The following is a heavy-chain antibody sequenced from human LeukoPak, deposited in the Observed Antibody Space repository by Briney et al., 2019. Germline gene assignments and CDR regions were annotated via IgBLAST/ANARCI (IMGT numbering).Heavy chain of an antibody. J-gene: IGHJ4*02. CDR3: ARGIYGDYYFDY. CDR1: GGSSSGYY. CDR2: INHSGST. Sequence: SETLSLTCAVYGGSSSGYYWSWIRQPPGKGLEWIGEINHSGSTNYNPSLKSRVTIALDTSKNQFSLKLSSVTAADTAMYYCARGIYGDYYFDYWGQGTLVTVSS. D-gene: IGHD4-17*01. V-gene: IGHV4-34*01.